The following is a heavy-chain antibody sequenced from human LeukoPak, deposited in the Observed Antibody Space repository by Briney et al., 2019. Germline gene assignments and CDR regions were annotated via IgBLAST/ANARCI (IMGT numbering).Heavy chain of an antibody. V-gene: IGHV4-39*01. J-gene: IGHJ3*02. Sequence: SETLSLTCTVSGGSISSSSYYRGWIRQPPGKGLEWIGSIYYSGSTYYNPSLKSRVTISVDTSKNQFSLKLSPVTAADTAVYYCQGNIPAFDIWGQGTMVTVSS. CDR3: QGNIPAFDI. CDR1: GGSISSSSYY. CDR2: IYYSGST. D-gene: IGHD2/OR15-2a*01.